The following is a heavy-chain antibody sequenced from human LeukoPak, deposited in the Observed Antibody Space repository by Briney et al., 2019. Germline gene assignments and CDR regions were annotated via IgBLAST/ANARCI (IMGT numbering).Heavy chain of an antibody. D-gene: IGHD2-2*01. CDR1: GGTFSSYA. CDR3: ARGLKPPWDSTDYHD. V-gene: IGHV1-46*01. Sequence: ASVKVSCKASGGTFSSYAISWVRQAPGQGLEWMGIINASGGSTSYAQKFQGRVTVTRDTSTSTVYMELSSPRSKDTAVYYCARGLKPPWDSTDYHDWGQGTLVTVSS. J-gene: IGHJ4*02. CDR2: INASGGST.